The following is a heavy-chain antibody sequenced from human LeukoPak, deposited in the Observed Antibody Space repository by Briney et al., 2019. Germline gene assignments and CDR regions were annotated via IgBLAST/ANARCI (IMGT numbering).Heavy chain of an antibody. Sequence: SETLSLTCTVSGGSISSGSYYWSWIRQPAGKGREWIGRIYTSGSTNYNPSLKSRVTISVDTSKNQFSPKLSSVTAADTAVYYCARLAAAGDYYYYYMDVWGKGTTVTVSS. D-gene: IGHD6-13*01. CDR1: GGSISSGSYY. V-gene: IGHV4-61*02. J-gene: IGHJ6*03. CDR2: IYTSGST. CDR3: ARLAAAGDYYYYYMDV.